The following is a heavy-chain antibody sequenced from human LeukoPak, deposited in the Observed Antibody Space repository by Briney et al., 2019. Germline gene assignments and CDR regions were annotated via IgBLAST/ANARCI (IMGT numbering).Heavy chain of an antibody. CDR3: ARVGRSHTAMGIQTETYDY. J-gene: IGHJ4*02. D-gene: IGHD5-18*01. Sequence: SETLSLTCTVSGGSISSGSYYWSWIRQPAGKGLEWIGRIYTSGSTNYNPSLKSRVTISVDTSKNQFSLKLSSVTAADTAVYYCARVGRSHTAMGIQTETYDYWGQGTLVTVSS. V-gene: IGHV4-61*02. CDR2: IYTSGST. CDR1: GGSISSGSYY.